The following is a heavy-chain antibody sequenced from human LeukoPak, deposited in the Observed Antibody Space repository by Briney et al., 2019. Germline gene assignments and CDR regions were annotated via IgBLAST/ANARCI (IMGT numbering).Heavy chain of an antibody. D-gene: IGHD3-22*01. Sequence: KPSETLSLTCTVSGYSISSGYYWGWIRQPPGKGLEWIGSIYHSGSTYYNPSLKSRVTISVDTSKNHFSLKLSSVTAADTAVYYRARHLKGYPYYYDSSGPPSGAFDSWGQGTMVTVSS. CDR1: GYSISSGYY. CDR2: IYHSGST. V-gene: IGHV4-38-2*02. J-gene: IGHJ3*02. CDR3: ARHLKGYPYYYDSSGPPSGAFDS.